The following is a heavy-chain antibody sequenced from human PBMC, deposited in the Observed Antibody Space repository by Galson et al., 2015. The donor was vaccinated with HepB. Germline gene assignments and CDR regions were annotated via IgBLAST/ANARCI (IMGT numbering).Heavy chain of an antibody. Sequence: SVKVSCKASGYTFTGYYMHWVRQAPGQGLEWMEWISAYNGNTNYAQKLQGRVTMTTDTSTSTAYMELRSLRSDDTAVYYCARDSERVVPAAAFDYWGQGTLVTVSS. CDR1: GYTFTGYY. CDR2: ISAYNGNT. D-gene: IGHD2-2*01. CDR3: ARDSERVVPAAAFDY. V-gene: IGHV1-18*04. J-gene: IGHJ4*02.